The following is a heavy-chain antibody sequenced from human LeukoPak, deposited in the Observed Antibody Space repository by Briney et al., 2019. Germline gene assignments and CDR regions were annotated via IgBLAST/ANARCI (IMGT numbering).Heavy chain of an antibody. Sequence: GGSLRLSCAASEFTFSNYWMSWVRQAPGKGLERVAHTIQDGSKNYYVDSVRGRFTISRDNAKNSLYLQMNSLRAEDTAVYYCATTVAGYPDDYFDYWGQGTLVTVSS. CDR3: ATTVAGYPDDYFDY. CDR1: EFTFSNYW. CDR2: TIQDGSKN. J-gene: IGHJ4*02. D-gene: IGHD6-19*01. V-gene: IGHV3-7*01.